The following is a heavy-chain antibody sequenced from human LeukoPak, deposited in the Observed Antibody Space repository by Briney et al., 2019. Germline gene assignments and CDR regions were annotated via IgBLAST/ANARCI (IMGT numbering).Heavy chain of an antibody. V-gene: IGHV1-2*04. CDR1: GYTFTGYY. J-gene: IGHJ6*02. D-gene: IGHD3-22*01. Sequence: GASVKVSCKASGYTFTGYYMHWVRQAPGQGLEWMGWINPNSGGTNYAQKFQGWVTMTRDTSISTAYMELSRLRSDDTAVYYCARDRAYYDSSGYSGMYYYYGMDVWGQGTTVTVSS. CDR3: ARDRAYYDSSGYSGMYYYYGMDV. CDR2: INPNSGGT.